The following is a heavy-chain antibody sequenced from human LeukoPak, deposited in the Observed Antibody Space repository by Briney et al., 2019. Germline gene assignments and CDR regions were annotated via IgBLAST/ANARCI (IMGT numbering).Heavy chain of an antibody. J-gene: IGHJ4*02. CDR2: INPNSGDT. V-gene: IGHV1-2*02. CDR3: ARGAGGYSGYNLFDY. Sequence: ASVKVSCKASGYTFTGYYMHWVRQAPGRGLEWMGWINPNSGDTNSAQNFQGRVTVTRDTSINTAYMELTRLRSDDTAVYYCARGAGGYSGYNLFDYWGQGTLVTVSS. CDR1: GYTFTGYY. D-gene: IGHD5-12*01.